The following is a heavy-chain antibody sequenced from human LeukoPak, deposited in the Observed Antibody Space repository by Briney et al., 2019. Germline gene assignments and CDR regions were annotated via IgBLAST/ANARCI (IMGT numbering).Heavy chain of an antibody. CDR2: TNPNSGGT. CDR3: ARDWPNYYDSSGYLGY. D-gene: IGHD3-22*01. J-gene: IGHJ4*02. Sequence: ASVKVSCKASGYTFTGYYMHWVRQAPGQGLEWMGWTNPNSGGTNYAQKFQGRVTMTRDTSISTAYMELSRLRSDDTAVYYCARDWPNYYDSSGYLGYWGQGTLVTVSS. V-gene: IGHV1-2*02. CDR1: GYTFTGYY.